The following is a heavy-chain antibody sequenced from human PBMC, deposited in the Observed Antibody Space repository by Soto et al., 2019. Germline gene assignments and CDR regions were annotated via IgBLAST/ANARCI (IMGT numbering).Heavy chain of an antibody. Sequence: QVQVVQSGAEEKKPGASVKVSCKTSGYTFTNYAMHWVRQAPGQRLEWMGWINAGTGDTKYSQKFQGRVTITRDTSASTAYLELSSLRSEDTAVYFCARWDNGWAALDYWGQGTLVTVSS. CDR3: ARWDNGWAALDY. J-gene: IGHJ4*02. CDR1: GYTFTNYA. CDR2: INAGTGDT. V-gene: IGHV1-3*05. D-gene: IGHD6-19*01.